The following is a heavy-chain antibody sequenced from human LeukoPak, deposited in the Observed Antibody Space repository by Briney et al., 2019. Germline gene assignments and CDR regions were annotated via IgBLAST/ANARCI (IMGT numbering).Heavy chain of an antibody. D-gene: IGHD4-17*01. Sequence: SETLSLTCTVSDGSLSGSSYYWGWIRQPPGTGLEWIASISHSGRTFYNPSLKSRVTTSVDTSKNQLSLRVNSVTSADTAVYYCARVYGDYHFDYWGQGMLVTVSS. CDR3: ARVYGDYHFDY. CDR1: DGSLSGSSYY. V-gene: IGHV4-39*07. J-gene: IGHJ4*02. CDR2: ISHSGRT.